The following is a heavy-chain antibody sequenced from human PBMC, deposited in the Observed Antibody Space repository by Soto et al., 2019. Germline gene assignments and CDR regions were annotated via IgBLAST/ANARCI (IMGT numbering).Heavy chain of an antibody. CDR2: IIPMFATT. CDR3: ARGRGIGFSSTWNIYWYYNMDV. D-gene: IGHD6-13*01. V-gene: IGHV1-69*01. J-gene: IGHJ6*02. CDR1: GGTFSDYA. Sequence: QVQLVQSGAEVRKSGSSVKVSCKAAGGTFSDYALSRVRQAPGQGLEWMGGIIPMFATTNYAQKFQGRVTITADDSATTAHMELSSLKSEDTAVYYCARGRGIGFSSTWNIYWYYNMDVWGQGTTVTVSS.